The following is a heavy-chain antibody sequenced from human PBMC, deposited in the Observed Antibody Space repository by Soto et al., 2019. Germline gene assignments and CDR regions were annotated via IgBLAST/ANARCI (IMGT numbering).Heavy chain of an antibody. D-gene: IGHD1-26*01. CDR1: GDSVSSNSAA. Sequence: QSQTLSLTCAISGDSVSSNSAAWNWIRQSPSRGLEWRGRTYYRSKWYNDYAVSVKSRITINPDTFKNQCYMQLNSLTPEDTAVYYGARIVIHQNYSGSYYAFDIWGQGTMVTVSS. CDR3: ARIVIHQNYSGSYYAFDI. V-gene: IGHV6-1*01. J-gene: IGHJ3*02. CDR2: TYYRSKWYN.